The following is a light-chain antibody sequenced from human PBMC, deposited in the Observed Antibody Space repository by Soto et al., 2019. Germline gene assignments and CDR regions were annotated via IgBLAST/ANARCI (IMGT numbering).Light chain of an antibody. V-gene: IGLV2-14*03. CDR1: SSDVGDYHY. CDR2: DVS. CDR3: SSYTTSSTVL. J-gene: IGLJ2*01. Sequence: QSVLTQPASVTGFPGQSITIPCTGTSSDVGDYHYVSWYQQHPGKAPKLMIYDVSYRPSGVSNRFAGSKSGDTASLTISGLQAEDEADYYCSSYTTSSTVLFGGGTKVTVL.